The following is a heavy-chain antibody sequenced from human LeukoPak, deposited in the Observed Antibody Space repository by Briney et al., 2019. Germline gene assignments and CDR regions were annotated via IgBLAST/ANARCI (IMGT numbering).Heavy chain of an antibody. J-gene: IGHJ4*02. CDR3: STDLCSSVSCYRGPFDY. CDR2: IKSKTDGGTT. V-gene: IGHV3-15*01. CDR1: GFTFSSYG. D-gene: IGHD2-2*02. Sequence: GGSLRLSCAASGFTFSSYGMHWVRQAPGKGREGVGRIKSKTDGGTTDYAAHVKGRLIISRDDSKNTLYLRMNSLKTEDTAVYYCSTDLCSSVSCYRGPFDYWGQGTLVTVSS.